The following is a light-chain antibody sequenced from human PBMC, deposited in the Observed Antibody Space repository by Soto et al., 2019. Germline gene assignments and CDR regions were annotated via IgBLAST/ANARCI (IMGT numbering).Light chain of an antibody. Sequence: QLVLTQSPSASASLGASVKLTCTLSSGHGNYVIAWHQQQPEKGPRYLMKVKSDGSYNKGDGIPDRFSGSSSGAGRYLAISSLQSEDEADYYCQTWDTGIVVFGGGTKVTVL. CDR2: VKSDGSY. CDR3: QTWDTGIVV. CDR1: SGHGNYV. V-gene: IGLV4-69*01. J-gene: IGLJ2*01.